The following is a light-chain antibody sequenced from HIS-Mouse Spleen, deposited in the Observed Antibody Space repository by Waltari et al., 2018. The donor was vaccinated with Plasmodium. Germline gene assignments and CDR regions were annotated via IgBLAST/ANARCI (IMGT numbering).Light chain of an antibody. CDR2: QDS. Sequence: SYELTQPPSVSVSPGQTASITCSGDKLGDKYACWYQQKPGQSPVLVIYQDSKRPSGIPGRFSGSNSGKTANLTIRGTQAMDEADYYCQAWDSSTVVFGGGTKLTVL. J-gene: IGLJ2*01. V-gene: IGLV3-1*01. CDR1: KLGDKY. CDR3: QAWDSSTVV.